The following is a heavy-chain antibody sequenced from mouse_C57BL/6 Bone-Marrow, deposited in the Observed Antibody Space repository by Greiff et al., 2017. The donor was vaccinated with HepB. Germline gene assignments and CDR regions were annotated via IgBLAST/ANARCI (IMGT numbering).Heavy chain of an antibody. CDR1: GFTFSDYG. J-gene: IGHJ4*01. CDR2: ISNLAYSI. CDR3: ARLPHYYGSTMDY. D-gene: IGHD1-1*01. Sequence: EVKLVESGGGLVQPGGSLKLSCAASGFTFSDYGMAWVRQAPRKGPEWVAFISNLAYSIYYADTVTGRFTISRENAKNTLYLEMSSLRSEDTAMYYCARLPHYYGSTMDYWGQGTSVTVSS. V-gene: IGHV5-15*01.